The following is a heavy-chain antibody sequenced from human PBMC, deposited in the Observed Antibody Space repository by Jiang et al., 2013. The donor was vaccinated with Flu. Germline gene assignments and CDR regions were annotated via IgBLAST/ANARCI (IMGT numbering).Heavy chain of an antibody. J-gene: IGHJ4*02. CDR3: ASSNRDLVMFDY. D-gene: IGHD3-10*02. CDR2: IYYTGST. CDR1: GGSISSGFYY. V-gene: IGHV4-39*01. Sequence: GPGLVKPSETLSLTCTVSGGSISSGFYYWSWIRQPPGKGLEWIATIYYTGSTYYNPSLKSRVDILADTSKNEVSLKLSSVSAADTAVYYCASSNRDLVMFDYWGQGTLVTVSS.